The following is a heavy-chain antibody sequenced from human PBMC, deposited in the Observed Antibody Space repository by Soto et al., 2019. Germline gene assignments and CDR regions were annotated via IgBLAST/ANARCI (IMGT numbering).Heavy chain of an antibody. D-gene: IGHD2-2*01. CDR3: ARERPGLPAAMSGWFDP. Sequence: PSETLSLTCAVSSGSISSSNWWSWVRQPPGKGLEWIGEIYHSGSTNYNPSLKSRVTISVDKSKNQFSLKLSSVTAADTAVYYCARERPGLPAAMSGWFDPWGQGTLVTISS. CDR2: IYHSGST. J-gene: IGHJ5*02. V-gene: IGHV4-4*02. CDR1: SGSISSSNW.